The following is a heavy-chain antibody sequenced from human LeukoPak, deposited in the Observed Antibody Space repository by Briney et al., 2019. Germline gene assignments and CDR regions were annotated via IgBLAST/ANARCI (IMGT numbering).Heavy chain of an antibody. V-gene: IGHV1-18*01. CDR3: ARDHGDIVLMVYAMIGVSFDY. CDR2: ISAYNGNT. Sequence: ASVTVSCKASGYTFTIYGISWVGQAPGQGLEWMGWISAYNGNTNYAQKLQGRVTMTTDTSTSTAYMELRSLRSDDTAVYYCARDHGDIVLMVYAMIGVSFDYWGQGTLVTVSS. D-gene: IGHD2-8*01. J-gene: IGHJ4*02. CDR1: GYTFTIYG.